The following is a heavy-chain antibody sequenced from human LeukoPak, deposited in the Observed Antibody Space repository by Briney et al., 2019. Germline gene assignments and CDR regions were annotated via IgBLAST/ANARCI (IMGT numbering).Heavy chain of an antibody. CDR3: AKGYTVTTTLVDY. CDR1: GFIFSSYA. V-gene: IGHV3-23*01. CDR2: ISGSGSP. J-gene: IGHJ4*02. Sequence: GGSLRLSCAASGFIFSSYAMNWVRQAPGKGLEWVSAISGSGSPYYADSVKGRFTISRDNSKNTLFLQMNSLRAEDTAVYYCAKGYTVTTTLVDYWGQGTLVTVSS. D-gene: IGHD4-17*01.